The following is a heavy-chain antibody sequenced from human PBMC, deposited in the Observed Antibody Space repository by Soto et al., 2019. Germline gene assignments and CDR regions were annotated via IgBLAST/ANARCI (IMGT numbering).Heavy chain of an antibody. D-gene: IGHD1-26*01. V-gene: IGHV1-69*13. CDR2: IIPIFGTA. CDR1: GGTFSSYA. J-gene: IGHJ4*02. CDR3: ASSLSGSYYYVDY. Sequence: GALVKVSCKASGGTFSSYAISWVRQAPGQGLEWMGGIIPIFGTANYAQKFQGRVTITADESTSTAYMELSSLRSEDTAVYYCASSLSGSYYYVDYWGQGTLVTVSS.